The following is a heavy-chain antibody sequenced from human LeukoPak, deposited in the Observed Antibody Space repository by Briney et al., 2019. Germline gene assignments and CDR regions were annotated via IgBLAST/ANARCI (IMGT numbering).Heavy chain of an antibody. CDR2: INPNSGGT. CDR1: GYTFTGYY. J-gene: IGHJ4*02. CDR3: ATPIVLMVYAPTGY. V-gene: IGHV1-2*02. Sequence: ASVKVSCKASGYTFTGYYMHWVRQAPGQGLEWMGWINPNSGGTNYAQKFQGRVTMTRDTSISTAYMELSRLRSDDTAVYYCATPIVLMVYAPTGYWGQGTLVTVSS. D-gene: IGHD2-8*01.